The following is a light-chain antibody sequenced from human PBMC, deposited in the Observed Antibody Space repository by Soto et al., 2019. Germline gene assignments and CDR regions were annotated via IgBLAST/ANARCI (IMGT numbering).Light chain of an antibody. CDR1: QTVNGY. CDR3: KPRYGWPS. V-gene: IGKV3-11*01. J-gene: IGKJ2*01. CDR2: DTS. Sequence: EIVLTQSPATLSLSPGERATLSCRASQTVNGYLAWYQHKLGQAPRLLIYDTSNRATGVPARFSGSGSGKDLTLTISRLEPDDSAVYYCKPRYGWPSFGQGTKLEIK.